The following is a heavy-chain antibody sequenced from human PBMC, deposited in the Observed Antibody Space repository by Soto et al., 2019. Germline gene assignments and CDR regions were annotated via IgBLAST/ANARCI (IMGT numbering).Heavy chain of an antibody. CDR1: GFTFSSYA. J-gene: IGHJ4*02. D-gene: IGHD5-18*01. CDR2: ISGSGGST. V-gene: IGHV3-23*01. CDR3: AKERTAMGYFDY. Sequence: EVQLLASGGGLVQPGGSLRLSCAASGFTFSSYAMSCVRQAPGTGLEWVSAISGSGGSTYYADSVKGRFTISRDNSKNTLYLQMNSLRAEDTAVYYCAKERTAMGYFDYWGQGTLVTVSS.